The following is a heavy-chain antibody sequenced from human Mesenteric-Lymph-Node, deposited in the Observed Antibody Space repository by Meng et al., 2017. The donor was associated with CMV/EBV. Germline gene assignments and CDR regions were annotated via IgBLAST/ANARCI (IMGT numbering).Heavy chain of an antibody. CDR2: IYPGDSDT. CDR3: ARIFPPGTPFGGLNWFDP. Sequence: YGFTSYWIGWVRQMPGKGLEWMGIIYPGDSDTRYSPSFQGQVTISADKSISTAYLQWSSLKASDTAMYYCARIFPPGTPFGGLNWFDPWGQGTLVTVSS. V-gene: IGHV5-51*01. J-gene: IGHJ5*02. CDR1: YGFTSYW. D-gene: IGHD3-10*01.